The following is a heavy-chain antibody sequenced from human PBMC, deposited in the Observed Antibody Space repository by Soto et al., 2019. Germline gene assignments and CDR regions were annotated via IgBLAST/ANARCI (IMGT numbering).Heavy chain of an antibody. Sequence: SETLSLTCTVSGGSISSYDWSWIRQPPGKGLEWIGYIYYSGSTNYNPSLKSRVTISVDTSKNQFSLKLSSVTAADTAVYYCARDGVGDYIWGSYRYTSHLDYWGQGTLVTVSS. CDR3: ARDGVGDYIWGSYRYTSHLDY. J-gene: IGHJ4*02. D-gene: IGHD3-16*02. CDR2: IYYSGST. CDR1: GGSISSYD. V-gene: IGHV4-59*12.